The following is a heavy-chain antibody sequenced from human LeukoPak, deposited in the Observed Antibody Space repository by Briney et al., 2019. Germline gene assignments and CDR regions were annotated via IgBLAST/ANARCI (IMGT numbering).Heavy chain of an antibody. CDR2: ISGSGGST. D-gene: IGHD3-10*01. CDR3: ANLRDGLWSPMFDY. J-gene: IGHJ4*02. Sequence: GGSLRLSCAASGFTFSSYAMSWVRQAPGKGLEWVSAISGSGGSTYYADSVKGRFTISRDNSKNTLYLQMNSLRAEDTAVYYCANLRDGLWSPMFDYWGQGTLVTVSS. V-gene: IGHV3-23*01. CDR1: GFTFSSYA.